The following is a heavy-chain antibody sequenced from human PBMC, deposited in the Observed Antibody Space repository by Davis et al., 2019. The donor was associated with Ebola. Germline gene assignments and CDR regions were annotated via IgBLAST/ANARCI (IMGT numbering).Heavy chain of an antibody. Sequence: PSETLSLTCTVSGGSISSHYWSWIRQPPGKGLEWIGYIYYSGSTNYNPSLKSRVTISVDTSKNQFSLKLSSVTAADTAVYYCASLLVGGDYVFEEWGQGTLVTVSS. D-gene: IGHD4-17*01. CDR3: ASLLVGGDYVFEE. J-gene: IGHJ4*02. CDR2: IYYSGST. CDR1: GGSISSHY. V-gene: IGHV4-59*11.